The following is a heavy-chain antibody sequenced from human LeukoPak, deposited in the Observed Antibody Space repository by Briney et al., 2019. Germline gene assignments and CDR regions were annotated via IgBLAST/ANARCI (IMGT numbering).Heavy chain of an antibody. D-gene: IGHD5-18*01. V-gene: IGHV3-30-3*01. Sequence: GGSLRLSCAASGFTFSSNAMHWVRQAPGKGLEWVAIISFDGSNKNYADSVKGRFTVSRDNSKNTLYLKMSSLTSEDTAVYYCARDPKGGYSYGWGAFDIWGHGTMVTVSS. J-gene: IGHJ3*02. CDR2: ISFDGSNK. CDR1: GFTFSSNA. CDR3: ARDPKGGYSYGWGAFDI.